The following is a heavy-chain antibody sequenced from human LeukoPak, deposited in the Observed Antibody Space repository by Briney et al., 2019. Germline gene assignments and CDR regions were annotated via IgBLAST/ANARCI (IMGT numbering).Heavy chain of an antibody. D-gene: IGHD6-13*01. J-gene: IGHJ6*02. V-gene: IGHV1-2*02. CDR2: INPNSGDT. CDR1: GYTFTGYY. Sequence: GASVKVSCKASGYTFTGYYIDWVRQAPGQGLEWMGWINPNSGDTNYAQKFQGRVTMTRDTSISTAYMELSRLRSDDTAVYYCAREGIAAAGTVEDYYGMDVWGQGTTVTVSS. CDR3: AREGIAAAGTVEDYYGMDV.